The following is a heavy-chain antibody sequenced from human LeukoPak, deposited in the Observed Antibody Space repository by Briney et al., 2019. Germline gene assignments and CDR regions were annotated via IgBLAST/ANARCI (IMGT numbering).Heavy chain of an antibody. J-gene: IGHJ5*02. Sequence: PSETLSLTCTVSGGSISSGSYYWSWIRQPAGKGLEWIGRIYTSGSTNYNPSLKSRVTISVDTSKNQFSLKLSSVTAADTAVYYCARRGRMTPFDPWGQGTLVTVSS. CDR2: IYTSGST. CDR1: GGSISSGSYY. CDR3: ARRGRMTPFDP. V-gene: IGHV4-61*02.